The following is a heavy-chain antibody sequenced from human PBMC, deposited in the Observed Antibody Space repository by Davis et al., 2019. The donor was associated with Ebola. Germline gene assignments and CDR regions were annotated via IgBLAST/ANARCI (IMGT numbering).Heavy chain of an antibody. J-gene: IGHJ6*04. D-gene: IGHD3-10*01. CDR1: GFTFINYW. CDR3: APVPIIEDYYYGMDV. V-gene: IGHV3-74*01. Sequence: HTGGSLRLSCAASGFTFINYWMHWVRHAPGKGLVWVSRINSDGSSTSYADSVKGRFTISRDNAKNTLYLQMNSLRAEDTAVYYCAPVPIIEDYYYGMDVWGKGTTVTVSS. CDR2: INSDGSST.